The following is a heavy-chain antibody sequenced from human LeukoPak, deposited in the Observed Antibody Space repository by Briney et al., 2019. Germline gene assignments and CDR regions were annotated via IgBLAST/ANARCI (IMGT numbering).Heavy chain of an antibody. CDR2: ISTYNGNT. Sequence: ASVKVSCKASGGTFSSYAITWVRQAPGQGLEWLGWISTYNGNTNYAQKFQGRVTMTTDTSTSTAYMELRSLTSDDTAVYYCARVAGDTNTDTFDIWGQGTMVSVSS. J-gene: IGHJ3*02. CDR3: ARVAGDTNTDTFDI. V-gene: IGHV1-18*01. D-gene: IGHD2-8*01. CDR1: GGTFSSYA.